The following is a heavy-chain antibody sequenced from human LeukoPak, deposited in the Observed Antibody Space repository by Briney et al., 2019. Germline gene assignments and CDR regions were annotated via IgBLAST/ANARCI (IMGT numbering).Heavy chain of an antibody. CDR1: GDSVSSNSAA. J-gene: IGHJ4*02. CDR3: ARGNGIAAAAPLDFDY. D-gene: IGHD6-13*01. V-gene: IGHV6-1*01. Sequence: SQTLSLTCAISGDSVSSNSAAWNWIRQSPARGLEWLGRTYYRSKWYNDYAVSVKSRITINPDTSKNQFSLQLNSVTPEDTAVYYCARGNGIAAAAPLDFDYWGQGTLVTVSS. CDR2: TYYRSKWYN.